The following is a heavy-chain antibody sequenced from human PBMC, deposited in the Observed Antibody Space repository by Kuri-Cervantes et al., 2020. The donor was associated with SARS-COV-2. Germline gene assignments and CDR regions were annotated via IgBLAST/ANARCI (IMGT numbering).Heavy chain of an antibody. CDR2: INSYGSST. CDR3: TGWRLSYCGGDCYSDVAY. J-gene: IGHJ4*02. CDR1: GFTFSSYW. V-gene: IGHV3-74*01. D-gene: IGHD2-21*01. Sequence: GESLKISCAASGFTFSSYWMHWVRQAPGKGLVWVSRINSYGSSTSYADSVKGRFTISRDDSKNTAYLQMNSLKTEDTALYYCTGWRLSYCGGDCYSDVAYWGQGTLVTVSS.